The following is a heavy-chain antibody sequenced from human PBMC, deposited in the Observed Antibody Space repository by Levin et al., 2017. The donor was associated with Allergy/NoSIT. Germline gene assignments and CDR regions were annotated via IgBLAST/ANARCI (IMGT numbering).Heavy chain of an antibody. CDR1: GFTFSSYW. CDR3: ARNWRSAFDI. Sequence: GGSLRLSCAASGFTFSSYWMSWVRQAPGKGLEWVANIKQDGTEKYYVDSVRGRFTVSKDNAKNSVYLQMSSLRVEDTAMYCCARNWRSAFDIWGQGTVVTVSS. CDR2: IKQDGTEK. J-gene: IGHJ3*02. V-gene: IGHV3-7*04.